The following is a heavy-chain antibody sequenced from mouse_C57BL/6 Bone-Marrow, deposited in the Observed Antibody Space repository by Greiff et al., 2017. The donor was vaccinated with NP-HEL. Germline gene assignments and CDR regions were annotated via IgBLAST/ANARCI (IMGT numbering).Heavy chain of an antibody. J-gene: IGHJ3*01. Sequence: EVQLQESGPELVKPGDSVKISCKASGYSFTGYFMNWVMQSHGKSLEWIGRINPYNGDTFYNQKFKGKATLTVDKSSSTAHMELRSLTSEDSAVYYCAKGYYAFAYWGQGTLVTVSA. V-gene: IGHV1-20*01. CDR1: GYSFTGYF. D-gene: IGHD1-1*02. CDR2: INPYNGDT. CDR3: AKGYYAFAY.